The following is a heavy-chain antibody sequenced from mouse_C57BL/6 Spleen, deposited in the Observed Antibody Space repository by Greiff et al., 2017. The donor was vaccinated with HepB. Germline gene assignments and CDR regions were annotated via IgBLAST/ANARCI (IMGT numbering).Heavy chain of an antibody. V-gene: IGHV1-82*01. D-gene: IGHD1-1*01. Sequence: QVQLQQSGPELVKPGASVKISCKASGYTFSSSWMHWVKQRPGKGLEWIGRIYPGDGDTNYNGKFKGKATLTADKSSSTAYMQLSSLTSEDSAVYFCARKDYGSSFAYWGQGTLVTVSA. CDR3: ARKDYGSSFAY. CDR2: IYPGDGDT. CDR1: GYTFSSSW. J-gene: IGHJ3*01.